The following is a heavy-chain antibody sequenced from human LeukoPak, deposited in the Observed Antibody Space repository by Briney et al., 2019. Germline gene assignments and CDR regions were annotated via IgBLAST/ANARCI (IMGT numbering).Heavy chain of an antibody. V-gene: IGHV3-23*01. Sequence: GGSLRLSCAASGFTFSSYAMSWVRQAPGKGLEWVSAISGSGGSTYYADSVKGRFTISRDNSKNTLYLQMNSLRAEDTAVYYCARVVHYYGSGSSYFDYWGQGTLVTVSP. D-gene: IGHD3-10*01. CDR2: ISGSGGST. J-gene: IGHJ4*02. CDR3: ARVVHYYGSGSSYFDY. CDR1: GFTFSSYA.